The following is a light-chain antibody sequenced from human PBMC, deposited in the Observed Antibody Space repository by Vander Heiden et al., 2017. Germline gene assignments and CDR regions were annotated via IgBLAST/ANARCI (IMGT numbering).Light chain of an antibody. CDR1: SSDVGGYNY. CDR3: CSYAGSYTYV. CDR2: DVS. Sequence: QSALTQPRPVSGSPGQSVTISCTGTSSDVGGYNYVSWYQQHPGKAPKLMIYDVSKRPSGVPDRFSGSKSGNTASLTISGLQAEEEADYYCCSYAGSYTYVFGTGTKVTVL. V-gene: IGLV2-11*01. J-gene: IGLJ1*01.